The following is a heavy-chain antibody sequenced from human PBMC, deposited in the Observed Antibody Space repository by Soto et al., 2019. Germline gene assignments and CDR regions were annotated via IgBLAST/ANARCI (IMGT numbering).Heavy chain of an antibody. D-gene: IGHD1-26*01. J-gene: IGHJ6*02. CDR1: GYSITSGYN. CDR3: AREEGGSRGMDV. Sequence: SETLSLSCGVAGYSITSGYNWGWIRQPPGKGLEWIGTIYYGGNTNYNPSLKSRVTISVDTSKNQFSLQLSSVTAADTAVYYCAREEGGSRGMDVWGQGTTVTVSS. V-gene: IGHV4-38-2*01. CDR2: IYYGGNT.